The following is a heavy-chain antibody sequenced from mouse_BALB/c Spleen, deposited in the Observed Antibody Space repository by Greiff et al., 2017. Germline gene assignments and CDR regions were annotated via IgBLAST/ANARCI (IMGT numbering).Heavy chain of an antibody. CDR1: GFTFSSYA. CDR3: ARGPGGYRAMDY. D-gene: IGHD1-2*01. V-gene: IGHV5-6-5*01. J-gene: IGHJ4*01. CDR2: ISSGGST. Sequence: EVQLVESGGGLVKPGGSLKLSCAASGFTFSSYAMSWVRQTPEKRLEWVASISSGGSTYYPDSVKGRFTISRDNARNILYLQMSSLRSEDTAMYYCARGPGGYRAMDYWGQGTSVTVSS.